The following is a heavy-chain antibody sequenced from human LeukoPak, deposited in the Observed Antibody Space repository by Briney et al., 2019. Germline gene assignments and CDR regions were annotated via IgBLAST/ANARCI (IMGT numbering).Heavy chain of an antibody. CDR1: GYSFTSYW. CDR2: IY. CDR3: ARRASGWYVDY. V-gene: IGHV5-51*01. Sequence: GESLKISCKGSGYSFTSYWIGWVRQMLGKGLEWMGIIYSPSFQGQVTISADKSISTAYLQWSSLKASDTAMYYCARRASGWYVDYWGQGTLVTVSS. J-gene: IGHJ4*02. D-gene: IGHD6-19*01.